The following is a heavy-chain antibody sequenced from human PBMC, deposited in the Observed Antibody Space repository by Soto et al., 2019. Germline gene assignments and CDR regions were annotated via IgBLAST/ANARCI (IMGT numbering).Heavy chain of an antibody. D-gene: IGHD3-9*01. V-gene: IGHV4-59*03. CDR3: AKTPFSLTLGTVLHYFDS. CDR2: IFHSGNA. J-gene: IGHJ4*02. Sequence: PSETLSLTCPVCGGSISNVYWSWIRQAPGKGLELIGFIFHSGNAKYNPSLKSRVTISVDTSKNQFSLSLDSVTAADTAVYYCAKTPFSLTLGTVLHYFDSWGQGTLVNVSS. CDR1: GGSISNVY.